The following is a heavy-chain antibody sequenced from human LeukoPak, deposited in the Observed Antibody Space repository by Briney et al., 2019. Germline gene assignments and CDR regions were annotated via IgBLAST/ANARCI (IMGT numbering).Heavy chain of an antibody. V-gene: IGHV4-39*07. Sequence: PSETLSLTCTVSGGSISSSSYSWGWLRQPPGKGLEWIGSIYTSGSTNYNPSLKSRVTMSVDTSKNQFSLKLSSVTAADTAVYYCARDLPTYYYGSGSYLGYNWFDPWGQGTLVTVSS. J-gene: IGHJ5*02. CDR3: ARDLPTYYYGSGSYLGYNWFDP. CDR1: GGSISSSSYS. CDR2: IYTSGST. D-gene: IGHD3-10*01.